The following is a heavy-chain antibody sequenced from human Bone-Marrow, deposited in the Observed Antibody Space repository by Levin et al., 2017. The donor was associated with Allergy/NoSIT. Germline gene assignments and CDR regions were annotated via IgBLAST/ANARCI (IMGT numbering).Heavy chain of an antibody. D-gene: IGHD1-1*01. CDR1: GFRFDDYE. V-gene: IGHV3-48*03. CDR3: ARGRVGYKYGYFDY. CDR2: ISSTGNTI. J-gene: IGHJ4*02. Sequence: LSLTCAASGFRFDDYEINWVRQSPGKGLQWISYISSTGNTIYYADSVKGRLTVSRDNFRNSLYLQMNSLRAEDTAIYFCARGRVGYKYGYFDYWGPGSLVTVSS.